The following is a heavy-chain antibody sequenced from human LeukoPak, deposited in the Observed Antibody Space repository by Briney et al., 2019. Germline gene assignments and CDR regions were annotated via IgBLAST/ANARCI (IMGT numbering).Heavy chain of an antibody. D-gene: IGHD3-3*01. J-gene: IGHJ4*02. CDR1: GFTFSPYW. Sequence: GGSLRLSCAASGFTFSPYWMHWVRQAPGKGLVWVSRINGDGSSTSYADSVKGRVTISRDNAKNTLYLQMNSLRAEDTPVFYCARGKFGVVDYWGQGTLVTVSS. CDR3: ARGKFGVVDY. CDR2: INGDGSST. V-gene: IGHV3-74*01.